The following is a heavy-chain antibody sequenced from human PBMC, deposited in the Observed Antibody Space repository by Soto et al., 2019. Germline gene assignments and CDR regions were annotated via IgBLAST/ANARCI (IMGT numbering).Heavy chain of an antibody. CDR1: GPSICSSSLY. D-gene: IGHD6-13*01. J-gene: IGHJ4*02. CDR2: IYYSGST. V-gene: IGHV4-39*01. CDR3: ARDHEYSSSWAFDY. Sequence: SETLSLTCTVFGPSICSSSLYWAWIRQPPGKGLEWIGSIYYSGSTYYNPSLKSRVTISVDTSKNQFSLKLSSVTAADTAVYYCARDHEYSSSWAFDYWGQGTLVTVS.